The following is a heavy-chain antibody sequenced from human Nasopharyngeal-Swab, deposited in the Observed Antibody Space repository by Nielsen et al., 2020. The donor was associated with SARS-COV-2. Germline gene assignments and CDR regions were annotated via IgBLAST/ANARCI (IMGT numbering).Heavy chain of an antibody. CDR2: INHSGST. CDR3: AVILYESSGYWVDY. J-gene: IGHJ4*02. D-gene: IGHD3-22*01. V-gene: IGHV4-34*01. Sequence: WIRQPPGKGLEWIGEINHSGSTNYNPSLKSRVTISVDTSKNQFSLKLSSVTAADTAVYYCAVILYESSGYWVDYWGQGTLVTVSS.